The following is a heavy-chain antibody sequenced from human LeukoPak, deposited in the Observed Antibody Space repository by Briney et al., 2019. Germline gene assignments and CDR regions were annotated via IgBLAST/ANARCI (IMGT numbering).Heavy chain of an antibody. Sequence: PSETLSLTCSVSSGSINNYYWTWMRQSPGKRLEWMGYIYYTGTTNYNPSLDSRVTMSLDTSKNQLSLKLTSGTVADTARYYCTRVSGYGWFDPWGPGVFVAVSS. CDR1: SGSINNYY. CDR2: IYYTGTT. V-gene: IGHV4-59*01. D-gene: IGHD5-18*01. J-gene: IGHJ5*02. CDR3: TRVSGYGWFDP.